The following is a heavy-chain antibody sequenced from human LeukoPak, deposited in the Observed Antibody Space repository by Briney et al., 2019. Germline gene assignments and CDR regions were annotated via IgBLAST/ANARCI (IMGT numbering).Heavy chain of an antibody. CDR1: GYTFTGYY. Sequence: ASVKVSCKASGYTFTGYYMHWVRPAPGQGLEWMGWINPNSGGTNYAQKFQGRVTMTRDTSISTAYMELSRLRSDDTAVYYCARDTNYDFWSGYYTLYYYYYGMDVWGQGTTVTVSS. D-gene: IGHD3-3*01. V-gene: IGHV1-2*02. J-gene: IGHJ6*02. CDR2: INPNSGGT. CDR3: ARDTNYDFWSGYYTLYYYYYGMDV.